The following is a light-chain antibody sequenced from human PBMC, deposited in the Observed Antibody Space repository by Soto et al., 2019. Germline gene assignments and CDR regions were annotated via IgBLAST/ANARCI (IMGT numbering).Light chain of an antibody. Sequence: DIQMTQSPSTLSASVGDRVTITCRASQSINGYLAWYQQKRGKAPNLLIYKASTLESGVPSRFSGSGSGTEFTLTISRLEPEDFAVYYCQQYGNSPRTFGQGTKV. V-gene: IGKV1-5*03. J-gene: IGKJ1*01. CDR1: QSINGY. CDR3: QQYGNSPRT. CDR2: KAS.